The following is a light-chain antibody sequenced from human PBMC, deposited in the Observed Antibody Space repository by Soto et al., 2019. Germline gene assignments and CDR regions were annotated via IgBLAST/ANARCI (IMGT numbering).Light chain of an antibody. CDR3: LPHNNYPWT. V-gene: IGKV1-17*03. CDR2: AAS. CDR1: QGSRKY. J-gene: IGKJ1*01. Sequence: DIQMTQSPSAMSASVGDRVTITSRASQGSRKYLAWFQQRPGIVPKRLIYAASSLESGGPSRFSGSGSGTEFTRTISSLLPEDFATYYCLPHNNYPWTFGQGTKVEIK.